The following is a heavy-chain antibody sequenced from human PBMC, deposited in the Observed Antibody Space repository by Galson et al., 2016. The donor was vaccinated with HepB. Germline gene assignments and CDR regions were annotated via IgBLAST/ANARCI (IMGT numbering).Heavy chain of an antibody. Sequence: SLRLSCAASGFTFDDYAMHWVRQAPGKGLEWVSGISWNSGNTGYADSVKGRFTISRDNARNSLYLQMNSLRAEDTAVYYCYPQINTAPYWGQGTLVTVSS. J-gene: IGHJ4*02. D-gene: IGHD5-18*01. CDR3: YPQINTAPY. V-gene: IGHV3-9*01. CDR2: ISWNSGNT. CDR1: GFTFDDYA.